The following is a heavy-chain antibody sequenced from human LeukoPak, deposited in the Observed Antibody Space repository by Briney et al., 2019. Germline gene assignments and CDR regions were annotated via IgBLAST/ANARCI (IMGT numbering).Heavy chain of an antibody. J-gene: IGHJ6*03. CDR2: INPSGGFT. V-gene: IGHV1-46*01. CDR3: ARDKRVAVAGTYIYYYYMDV. D-gene: IGHD6-19*01. Sequence: GASVKVSCKASGYSFSTHWMHWVRQAPGQGLEWMGIINPSGGFTSYAQKLQGRVTMSVDTSKNQFSLKLSSVTAADTAVYCCARDKRVAVAGTYIYYYYMDVWGNGTTVTISS. CDR1: GYSFSTHW.